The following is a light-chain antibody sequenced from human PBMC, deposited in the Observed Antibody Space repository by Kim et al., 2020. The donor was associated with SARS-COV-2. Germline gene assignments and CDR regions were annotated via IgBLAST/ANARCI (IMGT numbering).Light chain of an antibody. V-gene: IGLV1-40*01. Sequence: VPISCTGSTSNIGAGRDVYWFQQIPGTAPRLLIYDDGNRPSGVPDRFSGSKSGTSASLAITGLQVEDEADYYCQSYDTSLRGYVVFGGGTQLTVL. CDR1: TSNIGAGRD. J-gene: IGLJ2*01. CDR2: DDG. CDR3: QSYDTSLRGYVV.